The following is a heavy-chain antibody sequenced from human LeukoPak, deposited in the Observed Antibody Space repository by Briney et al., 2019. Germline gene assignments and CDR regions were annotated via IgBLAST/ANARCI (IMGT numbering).Heavy chain of an antibody. D-gene: IGHD3-10*01. CDR2: IYYSGST. CDR1: GGSFSSYY. J-gene: IGHJ4*02. CDR3: ARGNYYGSGSYYYYFDY. V-gene: IGHV4-59*01. Sequence: SETLSLTCAVYGGSFSSYYWSWIRQPPGKGLEWIGYIYYSGSTNYNPSLKSRVTISVDTSKNQFSLKLSSVTAADTAVYYCARGNYYGSGSYYYYFDYWGQGTLVTVSS.